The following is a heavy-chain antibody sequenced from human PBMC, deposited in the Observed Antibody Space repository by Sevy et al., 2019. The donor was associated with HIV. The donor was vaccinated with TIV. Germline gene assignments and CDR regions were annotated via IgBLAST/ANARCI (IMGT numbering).Heavy chain of an antibody. V-gene: IGHV1-58*01. J-gene: IGHJ6*02. CDR2: IVVGSVNT. D-gene: IGHD2-15*01. Sequence: ASVKVSCKASGFTFNKSAVQWVRQARGQRLEWIGWIVVGSVNTNYAQKFQERVTITSDMSTSTAYMELSSLRSEDTAEYYCATESRGFCSGGSCSVDNGMDVWGQGTTVTVSS. CDR1: GFTFNKSA. CDR3: ATESRGFCSGGSCSVDNGMDV.